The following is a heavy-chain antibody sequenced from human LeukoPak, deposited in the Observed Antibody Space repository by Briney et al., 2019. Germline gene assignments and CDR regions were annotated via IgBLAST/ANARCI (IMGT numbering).Heavy chain of an antibody. CDR2: IRVSDGYT. CDR1: GFTLDNYA. J-gene: IGHJ4*02. Sequence: PGGSLRLSCAASGFTLDNYAMTWVRQAPGKGLEWVSAIRVSDGYTYYADSVQGRFIISRDKSKNTVSLQMNSLTGDDTALYYCARVAGSYSIRPFDFWGQGTEVIVSS. V-gene: IGHV3-23*01. D-gene: IGHD1-26*01. CDR3: ARVAGSYSIRPFDF.